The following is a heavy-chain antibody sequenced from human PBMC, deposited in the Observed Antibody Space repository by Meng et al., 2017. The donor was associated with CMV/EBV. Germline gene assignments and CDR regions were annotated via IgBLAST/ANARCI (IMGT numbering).Heavy chain of an antibody. J-gene: IGHJ4*02. CDR2: ISYDGSNK. D-gene: IGHD2-15*01. Sequence: GESLKISCAASGFTFSSYGMTWVRQAPGKGLEWVAVISYDGSNKYYADSVKGRFTISRDNSKNTLYLQMNSLRAEDTAVYYCARLYCSGGSCWGGFDYWGQGTLVTVSS. CDR1: GFTFSSYG. V-gene: IGHV3-30*03. CDR3: ARLYCSGGSCWGGFDY.